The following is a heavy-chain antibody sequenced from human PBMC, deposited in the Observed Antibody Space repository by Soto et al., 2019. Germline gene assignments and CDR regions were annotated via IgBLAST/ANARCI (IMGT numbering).Heavy chain of an antibody. CDR2: ISGSGGST. Sequence: GGSLRLSCAASGFTFSSYAMSWVRQAPGKGLEWVSAISGSGGSTYYADSVKGRFTISRDNSKNTLYLQMNSLRAEDTAVYYCARKGRWMAGVYYYYGMDVWGQGTTVTVS. D-gene: IGHD2-2*03. CDR3: ARKGRWMAGVYYYYGMDV. V-gene: IGHV3-23*01. J-gene: IGHJ6*02. CDR1: GFTFSSYA.